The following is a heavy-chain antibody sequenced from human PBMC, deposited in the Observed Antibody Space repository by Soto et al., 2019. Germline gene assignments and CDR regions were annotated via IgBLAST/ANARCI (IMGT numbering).Heavy chain of an antibody. CDR1: GGTFSSYA. J-gene: IGHJ6*02. Sequence: QVQLVQSGAEVKKPGSSVKVSCKASGGTFSSYAISWVRQAPGQGLEWMGGIIPIFGTANYAQKFQGRVTITADESTSTAYRELSSLRSEDTAVYDCARDKAAAAGSYYYGIDVWGQGTTVTVAS. V-gene: IGHV1-69*01. D-gene: IGHD6-13*01. CDR3: ARDKAAAAGSYYYGIDV. CDR2: IIPIFGTA.